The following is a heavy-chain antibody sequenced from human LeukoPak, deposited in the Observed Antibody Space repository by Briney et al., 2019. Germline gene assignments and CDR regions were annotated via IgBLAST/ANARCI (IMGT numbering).Heavy chain of an antibody. Sequence: SETLSLTCAVYGGSFSGYYWSWIRQPPGKGLEWIGEINHSGSTNYNPSLKSRVTISVDTSKNQFSLKLSSVTAADTAVYYCARGAVGFGKQRKFSGWLVYWGQGTLVTVSS. CDR2: INHSGST. J-gene: IGHJ4*02. CDR3: ARGAVGFGKQRKFSGWLVY. CDR1: GGSFSGYY. D-gene: IGHD6-19*01. V-gene: IGHV4-34*01.